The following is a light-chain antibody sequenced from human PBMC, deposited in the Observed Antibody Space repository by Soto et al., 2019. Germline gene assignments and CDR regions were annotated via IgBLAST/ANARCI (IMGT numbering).Light chain of an antibody. CDR1: SGHSNYA. Sequence: QAVVTQSPSASASLGASVKLTCTLSSGHSNYAIAWHQQQSEKGPRYLMKISSDGSHSKGDGIPDRFSGSSSGAERYLTISSLQSEDEADYYCQTWGTGSDVFGTGTKLTVL. V-gene: IGLV4-69*01. CDR2: ISSDGSH. CDR3: QTWGTGSDV. J-gene: IGLJ1*01.